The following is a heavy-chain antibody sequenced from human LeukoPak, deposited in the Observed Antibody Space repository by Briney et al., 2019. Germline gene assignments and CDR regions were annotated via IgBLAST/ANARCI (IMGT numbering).Heavy chain of an antibody. V-gene: IGHV4-34*01. J-gene: IGHJ4*02. D-gene: IGHD2-2*01. Sequence: SETLSLTCAVYGGSFSGYYWSWIRQPPGKGLEWIGEINHSGSTNYNPSLKSRVTISVDTSKNQFSLKLSSVTAADTAVYYCARGRGPTRALGKDIVVVPAEVGFDYWGQGTLVTVSS. CDR3: ARGRGPTRALGKDIVVVPAEVGFDY. CDR1: GGSFSGYY. CDR2: INHSGST.